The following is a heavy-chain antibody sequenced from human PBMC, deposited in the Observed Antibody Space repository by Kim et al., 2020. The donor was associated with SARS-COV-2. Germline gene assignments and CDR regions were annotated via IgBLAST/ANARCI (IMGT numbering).Heavy chain of an antibody. CDR1: GGTFSSYA. CDR2: IIPIFGTA. Sequence: SVKVSCKASGGTFSSYAISWVRQAPGQGLEWMGGIIPIFGTANYAQKFQGRVTITADESTSTAYMELSSLRSEDTAVYYCARARLNSIPRSYRPPFDYWGQGTLVTVSS. D-gene: IGHD3-16*02. V-gene: IGHV1-69*13. CDR3: ARARLNSIPRSYRPPFDY. J-gene: IGHJ4*02.